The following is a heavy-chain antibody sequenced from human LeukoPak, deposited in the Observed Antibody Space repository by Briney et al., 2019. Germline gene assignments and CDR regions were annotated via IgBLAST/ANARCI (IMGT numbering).Heavy chain of an antibody. CDR3: ARGGHILIYDYYFDY. Sequence: SETLSLTCTVSGGSISSGGYYWSWIRQHPGKGLEWIGYIYYSGSTYYNPSLKSRVTISVDTSKNQFSLKLSSVTAADTAVYYCARGGHILIYDYYFDYWGQGTLVTVSS. J-gene: IGHJ4*02. CDR2: IYYSGST. CDR1: GGSISSGGYY. D-gene: IGHD3-9*01. V-gene: IGHV4-31*03.